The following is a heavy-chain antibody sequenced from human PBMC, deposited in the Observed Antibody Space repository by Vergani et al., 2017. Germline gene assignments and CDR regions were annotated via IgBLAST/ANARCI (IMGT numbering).Heavy chain of an antibody. V-gene: IGHV3-30*18. CDR2: ISYDGSNK. J-gene: IGHJ5*02. CDR1: GFNFSSYG. CDR3: AKERLPYQLLCIWFDP. D-gene: IGHD2-2*01. Sequence: QVQLVESGGGVVQPGRSLRLSCAASGFNFSSYGMHWVRQAPGKGLEWVAVISYDGSNKYYADSVKGRFTISRDNSKNTLYLQMNSLRAEDTAVYYCAKERLPYQLLCIWFDPWGQGTLVTVSS.